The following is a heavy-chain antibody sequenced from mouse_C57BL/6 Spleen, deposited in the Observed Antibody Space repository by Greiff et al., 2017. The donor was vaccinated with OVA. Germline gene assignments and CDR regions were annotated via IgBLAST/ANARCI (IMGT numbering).Heavy chain of an antibody. J-gene: IGHJ3*01. CDR2: IRNKANGYTT. CDR1: GFTFTDYY. V-gene: IGHV7-3*01. D-gene: IGHD2-1*01. Sequence: EVKLQESGGGLVQPGGSLSLSCAASGFTFTDYYMSWVRQPPGKALEWLGFIRNKANGYTTEYSASVKGRFTISRDNSQSILYLQMNALRAEDSATYYCARYGNSPFAYWGQGTLVTVSA. CDR3: ARYGNSPFAY.